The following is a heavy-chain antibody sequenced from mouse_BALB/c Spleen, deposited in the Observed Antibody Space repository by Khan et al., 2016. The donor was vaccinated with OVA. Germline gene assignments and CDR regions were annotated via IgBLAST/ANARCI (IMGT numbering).Heavy chain of an antibody. Sequence: VQLQESGPELVKPGASVKMSCKASGYTFTDYVISWVKPRTGQGLEWIGQIYPGGGSTYYNENFKGKSILSADKSSNTAYMQLSSLTSEDTAVYFCARGGYGSALAYWGQGTLVTVS. J-gene: IGHJ3*01. CDR3: ARGGYGSALAY. CDR2: IYPGGGST. CDR1: GYTFTDYV. V-gene: IGHV1-77*01. D-gene: IGHD1-1*01.